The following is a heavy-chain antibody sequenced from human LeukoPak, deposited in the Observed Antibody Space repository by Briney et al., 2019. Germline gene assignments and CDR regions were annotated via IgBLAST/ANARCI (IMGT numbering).Heavy chain of an antibody. D-gene: IGHD3-22*01. J-gene: IGHJ3*02. CDR2: ISGSGGST. CDR1: GFTFSSYG. V-gene: IGHV3-23*01. Sequence: PGGSLRLSCAASGFTFSSYGMSWVRQAPGKGLEWASAISGSGGSTYYADSVKGRFIISRDNSKNTLYLQMNSLRAEDTAVYYCANDGAYYDSSTDAFDIWGQGTVVTVSS. CDR3: ANDGAYYDSSTDAFDI.